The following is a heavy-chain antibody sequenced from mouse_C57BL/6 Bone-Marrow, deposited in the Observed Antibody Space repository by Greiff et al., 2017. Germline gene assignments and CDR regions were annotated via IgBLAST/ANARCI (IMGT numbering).Heavy chain of an antibody. CDR3: ARYYSNYSLLWDY. V-gene: IGHV1-26*01. CDR1: GYTFTDYY. Sequence: VQLQQSGPELVKPGASVKISCKASGYTFTDYYMNWVKQSHGKSLEWIGDINPNNGGTSYNQKFKGKATLTVDKSSSTAYMELRSLTSEDSAVYYCARYYSNYSLLWDYWGQGTTLTVSS. CDR2: INPNNGGT. D-gene: IGHD2-5*01. J-gene: IGHJ2*01.